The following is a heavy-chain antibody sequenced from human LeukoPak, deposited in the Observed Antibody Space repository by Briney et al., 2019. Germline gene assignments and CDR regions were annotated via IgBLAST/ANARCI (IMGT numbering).Heavy chain of an antibody. CDR2: SRGSGGIT. D-gene: IGHD4-17*01. V-gene: IGHV3-23*01. Sequence: PGGSLRLSCAASGFTSSSLAMSWVRQAPGKGLEWDSASRGSGGITYYADSVKGRCTISRDNSKNTTCRQMNSLGGAEPGVYYCAKDVYGDYFDFDYWGQGTLVTVSS. CDR3: AKDVYGDYFDFDY. J-gene: IGHJ4*02. CDR1: GFTSSSLA.